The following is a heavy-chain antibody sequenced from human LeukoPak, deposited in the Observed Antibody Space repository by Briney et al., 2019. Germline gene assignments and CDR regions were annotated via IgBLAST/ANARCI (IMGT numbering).Heavy chain of an antibody. CDR1: GYTFTSYG. V-gene: IGHV1-18*01. CDR3: ARGTSSGWFDY. Sequence: ASVKVSCKASGYTFTSYGINWVRQAPGQGLEWMGWISAYNGNTNYAQKLQGRVTMTTDTSTSTAYMELSSLRSEDTAVYYCARGTSSGWFDYWGQGTLVTVSS. J-gene: IGHJ4*02. CDR2: ISAYNGNT. D-gene: IGHD6-19*01.